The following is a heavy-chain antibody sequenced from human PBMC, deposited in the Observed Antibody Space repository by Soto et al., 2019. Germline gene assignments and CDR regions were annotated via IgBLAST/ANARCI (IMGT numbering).Heavy chain of an antibody. CDR2: INPNAGNA. Sequence: QVQLVQSGAEVKKPGASVKVSCKTSGYTFTTYFLHWVRQAPGQGLEWMGVINPNAGNASYAQRFQGRVTRTSDTSTSTVYMELSSLRSEDMAVYYCARVGREDHWGQGTQVTVSS. CDR1: GYTFTTYF. V-gene: IGHV1-46*01. J-gene: IGHJ4*02. CDR3: ARVGREDH.